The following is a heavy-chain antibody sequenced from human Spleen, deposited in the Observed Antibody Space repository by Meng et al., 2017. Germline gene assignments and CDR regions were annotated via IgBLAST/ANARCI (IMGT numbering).Heavy chain of an antibody. CDR2: IYYSGST. Sequence: SETLSLICTVSGGSISSYYWSWIRQPPGKGLEWIGYIYYSGSTNYNPSLKSRVTISVDTSKNQFSLKLSSVTAADTAVYYCARDRSGYGMDVWGQGTTVTVSS. D-gene: IGHD2-15*01. CDR1: GGSISSYY. CDR3: ARDRSGYGMDV. J-gene: IGHJ6*02. V-gene: IGHV4-59*01.